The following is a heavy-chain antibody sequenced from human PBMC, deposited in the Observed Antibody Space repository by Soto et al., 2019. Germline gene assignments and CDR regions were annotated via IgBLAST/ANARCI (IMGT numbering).Heavy chain of an antibody. CDR1: GGSISSYY. CDR2: IYYSGST. CDR3: AREGIAVAGSFLYYFDY. Sequence: PSETLSLTCTVSGGSISSYYWSWIRQPPGKGLEWIGYIYYSGSTNYNPSLKSRVTISVDTSKNQFSLKLSSVTAADTAVYFCAREGIAVAGSFLYYFDYWGQGTLVTVSS. D-gene: IGHD6-19*01. J-gene: IGHJ4*02. V-gene: IGHV4-59*01.